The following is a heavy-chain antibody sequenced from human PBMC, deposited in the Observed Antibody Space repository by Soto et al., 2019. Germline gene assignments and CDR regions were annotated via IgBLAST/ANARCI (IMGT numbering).Heavy chain of an antibody. Sequence: GGSLRLSCAASGFTFSSYGMHWVRQAPGEGLEWVAVIWYDGSNKYYADSVKGRFTISRDNSKNTLYLQMNSLRAEDTAVYYCARDITMVRGVTGWFDPWGQGTLVTVSS. V-gene: IGHV3-33*01. CDR2: IWYDGSNK. J-gene: IGHJ5*02. CDR3: ARDITMVRGVTGWFDP. CDR1: GFTFSSYG. D-gene: IGHD3-10*01.